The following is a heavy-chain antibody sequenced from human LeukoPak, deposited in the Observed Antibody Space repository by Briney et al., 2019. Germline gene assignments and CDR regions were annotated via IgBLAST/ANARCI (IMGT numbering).Heavy chain of an antibody. CDR1: GGSISSYY. V-gene: IGHV4-4*07. J-gene: IGHJ4*02. CDR3: ARGEYDFWSGTIFRF. CDR2: IYTSGST. D-gene: IGHD3-3*01. Sequence: SETLSLTCTVSGGSISSYYWTWIRQPAGKGLEWIGRIYTSGSTNYNPSLKSRVTMSVDTSKNQFSLKLSSVTAADTAVYYCARGEYDFWSGTIFRFWGQGTLVTVSS.